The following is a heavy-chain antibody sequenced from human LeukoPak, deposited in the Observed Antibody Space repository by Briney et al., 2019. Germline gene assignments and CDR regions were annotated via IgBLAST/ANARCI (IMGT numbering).Heavy chain of an antibody. Sequence: PSETLSLTCTVSGGSISSGDYYWRWIRQPPGKGLEWIGYIYYSGSTHYNPSLKSRVTISVDTSKNQFSLKLSSVTAADTAVYYCARAIVVVPAAKRGGAFDIWGQGTMVTVSS. CDR1: GGSISSGDYY. CDR3: ARAIVVVPAAKRGGAFDI. D-gene: IGHD2-2*01. CDR2: IYYSGST. V-gene: IGHV4-30-4*01. J-gene: IGHJ3*02.